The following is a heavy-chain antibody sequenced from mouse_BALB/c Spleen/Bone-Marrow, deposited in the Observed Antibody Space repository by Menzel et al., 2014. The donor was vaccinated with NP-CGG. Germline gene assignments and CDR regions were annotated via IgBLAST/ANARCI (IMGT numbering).Heavy chain of an antibody. CDR3: ARWDTTAMDY. CDR1: GYTFSSYW. CDR2: ILPGRGST. V-gene: IGHV1-9*01. J-gene: IGHJ4*01. D-gene: IGHD1-1*01. Sequence: VHVVESGAELMKPGASVKISCKATGYTFSSYWIEWVKQRPGHGLEWIGEILPGRGSTNYNEKFKGKATFTSDTSSNTAYMQLSSLTSEDSAVYYCARWDTTAMDYWGQGTSVTVSS.